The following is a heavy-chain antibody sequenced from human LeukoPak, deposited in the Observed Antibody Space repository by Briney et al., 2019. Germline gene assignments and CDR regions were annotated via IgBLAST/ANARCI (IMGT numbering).Heavy chain of an antibody. Sequence: SVKVSCKASGGTFSSYAISWVRQAPGQGLEWMGGIIPIFGTANYAQKFQGRVTITADESTSTAYMELSSLRSEDTAVYYCARDPQYYYDSSGYYPWGQGTLVTVSS. CDR3: ARDPQYYYDSSGYYP. CDR1: GGTFSSYA. CDR2: IIPIFGTA. V-gene: IGHV1-69*13. J-gene: IGHJ5*02. D-gene: IGHD3-22*01.